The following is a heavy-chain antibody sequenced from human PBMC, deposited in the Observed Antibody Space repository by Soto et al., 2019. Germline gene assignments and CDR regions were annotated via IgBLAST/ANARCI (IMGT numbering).Heavy chain of an antibody. V-gene: IGHV3-21*01. J-gene: IGHJ3*02. CDR1: GFTFSSYS. D-gene: IGHD3-22*01. CDR3: ARDLYSSGYYDHAFDI. Sequence: GGSLRLSCAASGFTFSSYSMNWVRQAPGKGLEWVSSISSSSSYIYYADSVKGRFTISRDNAKNSLYLQMNSLRAEDTAVYYCARDLYSSGYYDHAFDIWGQGTMVTVSS. CDR2: ISSSSSYI.